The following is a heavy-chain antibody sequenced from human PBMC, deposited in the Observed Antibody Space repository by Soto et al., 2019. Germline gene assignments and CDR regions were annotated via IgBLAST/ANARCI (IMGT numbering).Heavy chain of an antibody. CDR3: AHSYLSRWYFDL. V-gene: IGHV2-5*02. CDR2: IYWDDDK. Sequence: QITLKESGPTLVKPTQTLTLTCTFSGFSLSTSGVGVGWIRKPPGKALEWLALIYWDDDKRYSPSLKSRLTITKDPSKIQVVRTMTNMYPVDTATYYCAHSYLSRWYFDLWGRGTLVTVSS. D-gene: IGHD3-16*02. CDR1: GFSLSTSGVG. J-gene: IGHJ2*01.